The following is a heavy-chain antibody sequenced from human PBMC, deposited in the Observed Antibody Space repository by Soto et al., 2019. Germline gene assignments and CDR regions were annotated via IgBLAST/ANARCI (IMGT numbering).Heavy chain of an antibody. D-gene: IGHD3-3*02. CDR2: MTYDGATE. J-gene: IGHJ3*01. CDR1: GFTFSDYV. CDR3: ARVRLSIAVNDALDV. Sequence: QVRLVESGGSVVQPGTSLRLSCAASGFTFSDYVIHWVRQAAGKGLEWVASMTYDGATEYYADSVKGRFTMSRDNSKRALSLQMNSLRPDDTAVYYCARVRLSIAVNDALDVWGQGTTVTVSS. V-gene: IGHV3-30*14.